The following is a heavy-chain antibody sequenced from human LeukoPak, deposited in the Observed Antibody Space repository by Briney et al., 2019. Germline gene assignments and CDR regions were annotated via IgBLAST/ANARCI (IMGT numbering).Heavy chain of an antibody. CDR3: ARVRCSSTSCYRAYFDY. CDR2: IIPIFGTA. V-gene: IGHV1-69*05. Sequence: SVKVSCKASGGTFSSYAISWVRQAPGQGLEWMGGIIPIFGTANYAQKFQGRVTITTDESTSTAYMELSSLRSEDTAVYYCARVRCSSTSCYRAYFDYWGQGTLVTVSS. D-gene: IGHD2-2*01. J-gene: IGHJ4*02. CDR1: GGTFSSYA.